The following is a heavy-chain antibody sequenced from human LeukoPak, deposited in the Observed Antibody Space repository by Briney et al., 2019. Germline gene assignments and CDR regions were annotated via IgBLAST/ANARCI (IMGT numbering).Heavy chain of an antibody. D-gene: IGHD2-21*02. V-gene: IGHV1-2*02. Sequence: ASVKVSCKASGYTFTSYGISWVRQAPGQGLEWMGWINPNSGGTNYAQKFQGRVTMTRDTSISTAYMELSRLRSDDTAVYYCARDYCGGDCYNDANWFDPWGQGTLVTVSS. CDR3: ARDYCGGDCYNDANWFDP. J-gene: IGHJ5*02. CDR1: GYTFTSYG. CDR2: INPNSGGT.